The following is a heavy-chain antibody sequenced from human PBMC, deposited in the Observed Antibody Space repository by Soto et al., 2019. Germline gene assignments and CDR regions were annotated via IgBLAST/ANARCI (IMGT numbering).Heavy chain of an antibody. CDR3: ARDNPRSSGWNV. CDR1: GFTLSSYS. CDR2: ISSSSITI. J-gene: IGHJ6*02. V-gene: IGHV3-48*02. Sequence: EVQLVESGGGLVQPGRSLRLSYKPYGFTLSSYSMNWARQAPGQGLEWVSYISSSSITIYYADSVKGRFTISRDNGKNSLYLQMNSLRDEDTAVYYCARDNPRSSGWNVWGQGTTVTVSS.